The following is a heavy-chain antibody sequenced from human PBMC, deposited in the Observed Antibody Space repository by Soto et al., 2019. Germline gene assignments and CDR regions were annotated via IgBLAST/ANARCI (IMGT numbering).Heavy chain of an antibody. CDR3: AKNWNWGSLVH. Sequence: SETLSLTCAVYGGSFSGYYWTWIRQPPGTGLEWIGEINHSGSTNYNPSLKSRVTISVGTPKNQFSLKLSSVTAADTAVYYCAKNWNWGSLVHWGQGTLVTVSS. D-gene: IGHD7-27*01. V-gene: IGHV4-34*01. CDR2: INHSGST. CDR1: GGSFSGYY. J-gene: IGHJ4*02.